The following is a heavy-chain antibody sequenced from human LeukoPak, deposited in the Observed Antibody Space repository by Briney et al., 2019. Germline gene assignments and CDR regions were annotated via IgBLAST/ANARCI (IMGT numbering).Heavy chain of an antibody. CDR2: ISSSGSTI. J-gene: IGHJ5*02. V-gene: IGHV3-48*03. CDR1: GFTFSSYE. Sequence: GGSLRLSCAASGFTFSSYEMNWVRQAPGKGLEWVSYISSSGSTIHYADSVKGRFTISRDNAKNSLYLQMNSLRAEDTAVYYCARAIKRITMIVVVNNWFDPWGQGTLVTVSS. CDR3: ARAIKRITMIVVVNNWFDP. D-gene: IGHD3-22*01.